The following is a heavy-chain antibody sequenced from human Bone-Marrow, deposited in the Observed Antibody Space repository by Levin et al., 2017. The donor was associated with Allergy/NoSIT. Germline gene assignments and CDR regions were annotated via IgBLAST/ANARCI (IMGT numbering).Heavy chain of an antibody. D-gene: IGHD3-22*01. J-gene: IGHJ1*01. V-gene: IGHV4-59*01. CDR2: IHSDGNT. CDR3: ARTRYDSEGYNYFQN. CDR1: GASISSYY. Sequence: SETLSLTCSVSGASISSYYWAWIRQPPGKGLEWIGDIHSDGNTNYNPSLKSRVTISMDTSKNQFSLRLSSVTAADTAVYYCARTRYDSEGYNYFQNWGQGTLVTVSS.